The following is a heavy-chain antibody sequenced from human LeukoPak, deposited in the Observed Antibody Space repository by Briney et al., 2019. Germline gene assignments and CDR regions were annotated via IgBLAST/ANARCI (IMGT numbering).Heavy chain of an antibody. Sequence: GGSLRLSCAASGITFSNYWMSWVRQAPGKGLEWVANVKQDGSQKYYADSVKGRFTISRDNAKNSLYLQMNSLRAEDTAVYFCASGLRWEGAAWAHSFDIWGQGTMVTVSS. V-gene: IGHV3-7*01. CDR2: VKQDGSQK. CDR1: GITFSNYW. CDR3: ASGLRWEGAAWAHSFDI. D-gene: IGHD1-26*01. J-gene: IGHJ3*02.